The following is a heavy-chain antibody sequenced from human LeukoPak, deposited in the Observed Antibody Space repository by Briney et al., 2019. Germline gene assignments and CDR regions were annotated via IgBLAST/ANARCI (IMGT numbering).Heavy chain of an antibody. Sequence: SETLSLTCSVSGYSISSAYYWGWIRQPPGKGLEWIGTMYHSGSTNYNPSLKSRVTISVDTSKNQFSLKLSSVTAADTAVYYCARAGSGSFLFAAFDIWGQGTMVTVSS. CDR2: MYHSGST. D-gene: IGHD1-26*01. CDR3: ARAGSGSFLFAAFDI. CDR1: GYSISSAYY. J-gene: IGHJ3*02. V-gene: IGHV4-38-2*02.